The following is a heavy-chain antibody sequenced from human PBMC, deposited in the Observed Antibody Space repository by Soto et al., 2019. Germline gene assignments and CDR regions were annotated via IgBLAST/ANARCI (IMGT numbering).Heavy chain of an antibody. V-gene: IGHV1-18*01. D-gene: IGHD1-1*01. CDR2: ISAHNGNT. CDR3: ARGGYGDY. Sequence: QVHLVQSGAEVKKPGASVKVSCQGSGYAFTTYGITWVRQAPGQGLEWMGWISAHNGNTNYAPKLQGRVTVTRDTSTSTAYMELRSRIYDDTAVYYCARGGYGDYWGQGALVTVSS. CDR1: GYAFTTYG. J-gene: IGHJ4*02.